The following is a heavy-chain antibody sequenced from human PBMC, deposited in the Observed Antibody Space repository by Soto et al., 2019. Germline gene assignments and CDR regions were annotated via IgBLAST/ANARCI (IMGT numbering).Heavy chain of an antibody. J-gene: IGHJ4*02. CDR2: FDPEDGET. Sequence: QVQLVQSGAEVKKPGASVKVSCKVSGHTLSELSMHWVRQAPGKGLEWMGGFDPEDGETISAQKFQGRVTMTEDTSTDSIYMELSSLRSEATAVYYCAAGGTRWLHSPFDYWGQGTQVTISS. D-gene: IGHD1-1*01. CDR3: AAGGTRWLHSPFDY. V-gene: IGHV1-24*01. CDR1: GHTLSELS.